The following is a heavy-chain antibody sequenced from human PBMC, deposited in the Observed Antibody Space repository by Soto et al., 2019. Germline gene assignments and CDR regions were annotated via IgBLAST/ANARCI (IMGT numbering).Heavy chain of an antibody. D-gene: IGHD3-16*01. V-gene: IGHV1-69*01. CDR3: AASRGFYAGMDV. CDR1: GGAFRPYA. CDR2: IMPVFGTA. Sequence: QVQLVQSGTEVKKPGSSVRVSCKASGGAFRPYAFSWVRQTPGQGREWMGAIMPVFGTATYAQQFQGRITITADESTSTVYMALTIARTEDAAVFFCAASRGFYAGMDVWGQGTTVIV. J-gene: IGHJ6*02.